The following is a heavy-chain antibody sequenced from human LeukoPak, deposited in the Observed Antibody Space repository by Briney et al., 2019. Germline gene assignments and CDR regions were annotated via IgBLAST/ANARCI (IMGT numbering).Heavy chain of an antibody. CDR2: ISGSGGST. Sequence: GGSLRLSCAASGFTFSSYAMSWVRQAPGKGLEWVSAISGSGGSTYYADSVKGRFTISRDNSKNTLYLQMNSLRAEDTAVYYCAKDRWGSRIVGAVDYWGQGTLVTVSS. CDR1: GFTFSSYA. J-gene: IGHJ4*02. V-gene: IGHV3-23*01. D-gene: IGHD1-26*01. CDR3: AKDRWGSRIVGAVDY.